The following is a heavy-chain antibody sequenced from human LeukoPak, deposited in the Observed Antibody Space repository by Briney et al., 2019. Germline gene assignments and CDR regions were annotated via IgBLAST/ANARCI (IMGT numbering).Heavy chain of an antibody. D-gene: IGHD5/OR15-5a*01. V-gene: IGHV3-9*01. Sequence: PGRSLRLSCAASGFTFEDHVMHWVRQAPGKGLEWVSSISWSGDRMGYADAVKGRFTISRDNAKNSLFLQMNSLRVEDTALYYCAKDLGGSVTTVWGQGTLVTVSS. CDR1: GFTFEDHV. J-gene: IGHJ4*02. CDR2: ISWSGDRM. CDR3: AKDLGGSVTTV.